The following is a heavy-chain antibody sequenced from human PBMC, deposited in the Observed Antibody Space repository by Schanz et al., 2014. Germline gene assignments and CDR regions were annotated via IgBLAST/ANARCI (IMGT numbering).Heavy chain of an antibody. CDR2: IYYSGTT. V-gene: IGHV4-59*08. J-gene: IGHJ6*02. CDR1: GGSISNYY. D-gene: IGHD3-10*01. Sequence: QVQLQESGPGLVKPSETLSLTCTVSGGSISNYYWSWIRQPPGKGLEWIGYIYYSGTTNYNPSLKSRVTISVDPPKNQSSLRLPSVTAADTALYYCATAKRYHYALGTYRGNYYATDVWGQGTAVAVSS. CDR3: ATAKRYHYALGTYRGNYYATDV.